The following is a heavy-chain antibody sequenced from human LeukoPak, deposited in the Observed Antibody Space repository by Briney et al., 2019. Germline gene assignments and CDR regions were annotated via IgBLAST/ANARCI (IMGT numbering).Heavy chain of an antibody. J-gene: IGHJ4*02. CDR2: INTDGSST. CDR1: GFTFSSYW. Sequence: GGSLRLSCAASGFTFSSYWMPWVPQAPGKGRGWVSRINTDGSSTSYADSVKGRFTISRDNAKNTLYLQMNSLRAEDTAVYYCAKDGVLRFLEWYRGYFDYWGQGTLVTVSS. V-gene: IGHV3-74*01. CDR3: AKDGVLRFLEWYRGYFDY. D-gene: IGHD3-3*01.